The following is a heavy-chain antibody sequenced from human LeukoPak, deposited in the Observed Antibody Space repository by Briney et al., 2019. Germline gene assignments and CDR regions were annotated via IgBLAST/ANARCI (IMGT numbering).Heavy chain of an antibody. V-gene: IGHV4-34*01. CDR2: INHSGST. Sequence: SETLSLTCAVYGGSFSGYYWSWIRQPPGKGLEWIGEINHSGSTNYNPSLKSRVTISVDTSKNQFSLKLSSVTAADTAVYYCARQPYYMSSGSFDYWGQGTLVTVSS. J-gene: IGHJ4*02. CDR3: ARQPYYMSSGSFDY. CDR1: GGSFSGYY. D-gene: IGHD3-10*01.